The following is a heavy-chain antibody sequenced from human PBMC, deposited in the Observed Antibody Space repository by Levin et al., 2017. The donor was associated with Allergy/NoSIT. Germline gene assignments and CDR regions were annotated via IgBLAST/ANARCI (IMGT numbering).Heavy chain of an antibody. V-gene: IGHV3-48*03. CDR1: GFTFSSYE. CDR3: ARDRYYDFWSGYYSPWYFDL. J-gene: IGHJ2*01. D-gene: IGHD3-3*01. CDR2: ISSSGSTI. Sequence: GGSLRLSCAASGFTFSSYEMNWVRQAPGKGLEWVSYISSSGSTIYYADSVKGRFTISRDNAKNSLYLQMNSLRAEDTAVYYCARDRYYDFWSGYYSPWYFDLWGRGTLVTVSS.